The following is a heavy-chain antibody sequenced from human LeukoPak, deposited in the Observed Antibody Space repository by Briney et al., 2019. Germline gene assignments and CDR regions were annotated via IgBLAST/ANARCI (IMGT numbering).Heavy chain of an antibody. J-gene: IGHJ6*03. V-gene: IGHV3-9*01. CDR3: AREFYGYYMDV. CDR2: ISWNSGSI. D-gene: IGHD4-17*01. Sequence: PGGSLRLSCAASGFTFDDYAMHWVRQVPGKGLEWVSGISWNSGSIGYADSVKGRFTISRDNAKNSLYLQMNSLRAEDTAVYYCAREFYGYYMDVWGKGTTVTVSS. CDR1: GFTFDDYA.